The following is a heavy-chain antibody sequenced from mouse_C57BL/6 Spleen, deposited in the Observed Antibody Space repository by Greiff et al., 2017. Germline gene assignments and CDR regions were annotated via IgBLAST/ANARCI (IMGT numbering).Heavy chain of an antibody. CDR2: IRNKANNHAT. V-gene: IGHV6-6*01. J-gene: IGHJ3*01. D-gene: IGHD2-3*01. Sequence: EVKVVESGGGLVQPGGSVKLSCAASGFTFSDAWMDWVRQSPEKGLEWVAEIRNKANNHATYYAESVKGRFTISRDDSKSSVYLQMNSLRAEDTGIYYCTSLPYDGYYGGWFAYWGQGTLVTVSA. CDR3: TSLPYDGYYGGWFAY. CDR1: GFTFSDAW.